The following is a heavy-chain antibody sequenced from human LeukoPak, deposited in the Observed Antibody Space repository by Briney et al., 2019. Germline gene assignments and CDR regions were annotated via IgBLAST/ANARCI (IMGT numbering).Heavy chain of an antibody. CDR3: AKDFCGGDCYRPQY. CDR2: IYSGGST. Sequence: QPGGSLRLSCAASGFTVSSNYMSWVRQAPGKGLEWVSVIYSGGSTYYADSVKGRFTISRDNSKDTLYLQMNSLRAEDTAVYYCAKDFCGGDCYRPQYWGQGTLVTVSS. V-gene: IGHV3-53*01. J-gene: IGHJ4*02. CDR1: GFTVSSNY. D-gene: IGHD2-21*02.